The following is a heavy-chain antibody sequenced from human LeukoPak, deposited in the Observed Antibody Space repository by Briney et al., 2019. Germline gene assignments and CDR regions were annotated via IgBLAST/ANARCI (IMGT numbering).Heavy chain of an antibody. CDR3: TREARVGNWFDP. CDR1: GCTFTDYY. Sequence: GASVKVSCRASGCTFTDYYIHWVRQAPGQGLEWMGWINPDNGGTNYAQKFQGRVTMTRATSIRTVYMALSPPRSHDTAVFYCTREARVGNWFDPWGQGTQVTVSS. CDR2: INPDNGGT. J-gene: IGHJ5*02. D-gene: IGHD2-2*01. V-gene: IGHV1-2*02.